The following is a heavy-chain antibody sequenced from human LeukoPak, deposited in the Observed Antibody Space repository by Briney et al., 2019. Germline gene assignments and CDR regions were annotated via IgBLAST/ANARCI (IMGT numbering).Heavy chain of an antibody. V-gene: IGHV4-31*03. CDR1: GGSISSGGYY. Sequence: SETLSLTCTVSGGSISSGGYYWSWIRQHPGKGLEWIGYIYYSGSTYYNPSLKSRVTISVDTSKNQFSLKLSSVTAADTAVYYCARHTYSSSWSGFDYWGQGTLVTASS. CDR2: IYYSGST. CDR3: ARHTYSSSWSGFDY. D-gene: IGHD6-13*01. J-gene: IGHJ4*02.